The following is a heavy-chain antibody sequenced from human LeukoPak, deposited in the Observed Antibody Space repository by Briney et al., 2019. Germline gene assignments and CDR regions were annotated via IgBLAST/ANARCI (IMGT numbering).Heavy chain of an antibody. J-gene: IGHJ3*02. CDR1: GFTFSGSA. V-gene: IGHV3-73*01. Sequence: GGSLRLSCAASGFTFSGSAMHWVRQASGKGLEWVGRIRSKANSYATAYAASVKGRFTISRDDSKNTAYLQMNSLKTEDTAVYYCTRPTLPMVRGVIAAFDIWGQGTMATVSS. CDR2: IRSKANSYAT. CDR3: TRPTLPMVRGVIAAFDI. D-gene: IGHD3-10*01.